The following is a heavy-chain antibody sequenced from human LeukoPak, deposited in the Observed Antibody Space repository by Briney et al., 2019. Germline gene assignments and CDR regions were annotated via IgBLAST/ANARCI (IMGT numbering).Heavy chain of an antibody. D-gene: IGHD2-2*01. V-gene: IGHV3-30*02. Sequence: GGSLRLSCAASGFTFSSYGMHWVRQAPGKGLEWVAFIRYDGSNKYYADSVKGRFTISRDNSKNTLYLQMNSLRAEDTAVYYCAKFPGYCSSTSCPPGVDYWGQGTLVTVSS. J-gene: IGHJ4*02. CDR3: AKFPGYCSSTSCPPGVDY. CDR2: IRYDGSNK. CDR1: GFTFSSYG.